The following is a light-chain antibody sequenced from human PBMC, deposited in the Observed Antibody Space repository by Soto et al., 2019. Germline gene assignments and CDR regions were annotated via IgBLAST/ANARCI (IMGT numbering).Light chain of an antibody. V-gene: IGKV1-5*01. CDR2: DAS. Sequence: DIQMTQSPSTLSASVGDRVTITCRASQSISSWLAWYQQKPGKAPKLLIYDASSLESGVPSRFSGSGYGTEFTLTISSLPPDDFATYCCQQYNSYWTFGQGTKVEIK. CDR3: QQYNSYWT. CDR1: QSISSW. J-gene: IGKJ1*01.